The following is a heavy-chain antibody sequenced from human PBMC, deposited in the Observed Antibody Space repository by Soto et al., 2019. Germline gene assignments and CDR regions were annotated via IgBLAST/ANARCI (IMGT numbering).Heavy chain of an antibody. V-gene: IGHV4-59*01. Sequence: PSETLSLTCTVSGGSISSYYWSWTRQPPGKGLEWIGYIYYGGSTNYNPSLKSRVTISVDTSKNQFSLKLSSVTAADTAVYYCARGHYDFWSGYQNWFDPWGQGTLVTVSS. D-gene: IGHD3-3*01. CDR3: ARGHYDFWSGYQNWFDP. J-gene: IGHJ5*02. CDR1: GGSISSYY. CDR2: IYYGGST.